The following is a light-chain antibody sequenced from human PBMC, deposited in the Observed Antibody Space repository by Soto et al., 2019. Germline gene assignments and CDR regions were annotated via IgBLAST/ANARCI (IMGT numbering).Light chain of an antibody. CDR3: QQSYSTPLT. CDR2: TTS. CDR1: QTIDKY. Sequence: DIQMTQSPSSLSASVGDRVTITCRASQTIDKYLNWYQEKPGKAPKLLIYTTSTLQSEVPSRFSGSGSGTDFTLTISSLQPEDFATYYCQQSYSTPLTFGGGTKVDIK. V-gene: IGKV1-39*01. J-gene: IGKJ4*01.